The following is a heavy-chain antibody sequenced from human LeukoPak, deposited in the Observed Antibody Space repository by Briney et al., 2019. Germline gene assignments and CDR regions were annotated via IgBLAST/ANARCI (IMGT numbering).Heavy chain of an antibody. J-gene: IGHJ3*02. V-gene: IGHV3-23*01. CDR3: AKTYYYGSGSYPDAFDI. D-gene: IGHD3-10*01. CDR1: GFTFSSYA. Sequence: GGSLRLSCAASGFTFSSYAMSWVRQAPGKGLEWVSAISGSGGSTYYADSVKGRFTISRDNSKNTLYLQMNSLRADDTAVYHCAKTYYYGSGSYPDAFDIWGQGTMVTVSS. CDR2: ISGSGGST.